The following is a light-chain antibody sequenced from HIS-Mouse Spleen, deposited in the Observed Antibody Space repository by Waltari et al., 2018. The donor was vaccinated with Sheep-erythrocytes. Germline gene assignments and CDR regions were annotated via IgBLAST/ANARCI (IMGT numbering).Light chain of an antibody. CDR3: QQYGSSPYT. J-gene: IGKJ2*01. Sequence: AIRMTQSPSSLSASTGDRVTTTCRASQGISSYLAWYQQKPGKAPKLLIYAASTLQSGVPSRFSGSGSGTDFTLTISCLQSEDFATYYCQQYGSSPYTFGQGTKLEIK. CDR1: QGISSY. V-gene: IGKV1-8*01. CDR2: AAS.